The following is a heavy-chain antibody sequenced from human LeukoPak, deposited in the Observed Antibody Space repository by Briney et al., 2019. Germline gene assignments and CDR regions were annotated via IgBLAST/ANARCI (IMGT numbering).Heavy chain of an antibody. CDR2: ISTDGRNQ. D-gene: IGHD6-13*01. CDR1: GFTFSSHA. V-gene: IGHV3-30*04. Sequence: GRSLRLSCAASGFTFSSHAMHWVRRAPGKGLEWVALISTDGRNQYYADSVKGRFPISRDNSKSTLYLQMNSLRAEDTALYYCAKSGSSWEYYFHSWGQGTLVTVSS. CDR3: AKSGSSWEYYFHS. J-gene: IGHJ4*02.